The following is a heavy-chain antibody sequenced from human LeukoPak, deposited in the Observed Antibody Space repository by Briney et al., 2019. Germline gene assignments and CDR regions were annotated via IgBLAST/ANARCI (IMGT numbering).Heavy chain of an antibody. CDR2: ISSGATTI. D-gene: IGHD3-22*01. Sequence: GGSLRLSCAASGFTFSNYEMNWVRQAPGMGLEWVSYISSGATTIYYADSVRGRFTISRDNAKNSLFLQMSNLRAEDTAVYYCARDARAHYYDSSGNYVDYWGQGTLVTVSS. J-gene: IGHJ4*02. V-gene: IGHV3-48*03. CDR1: GFTFSNYE. CDR3: ARDARAHYYDSSGNYVDY.